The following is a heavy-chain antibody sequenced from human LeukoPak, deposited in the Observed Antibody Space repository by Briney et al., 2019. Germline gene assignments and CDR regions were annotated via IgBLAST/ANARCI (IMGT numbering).Heavy chain of an antibody. CDR2: ISYDGSNK. Sequence: GRSLRLSCAVSGFNFNDYAMHWLRQAPGKGLEWVAVISYDGSNKYYADSVKGRFTISRDNSKNTLYLQMNSLRAEDTAVYYCARESIVGDSSGYYYNFDYWGQGTLVTVSS. V-gene: IGHV3-30-3*01. J-gene: IGHJ4*02. CDR3: ARESIVGDSSGYYYNFDY. CDR1: GFNFNDYA. D-gene: IGHD3-22*01.